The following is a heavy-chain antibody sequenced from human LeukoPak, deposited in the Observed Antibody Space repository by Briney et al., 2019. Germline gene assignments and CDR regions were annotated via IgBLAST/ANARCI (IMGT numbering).Heavy chain of an antibody. CDR2: IWYDGTNK. J-gene: IGHJ4*02. Sequence: PGRSLRLSCAASGFSFSSYGMHWVRQAPGKGLEWVAVIWYDGTNKYYADSVKGRFTISRDNAKNSLYLQMNSLRAEDTAVYYCARDKWYAKYWGQGTLVTVSS. D-gene: IGHD2-15*01. CDR3: ARDKWYAKY. CDR1: GFSFSSYG. V-gene: IGHV3-33*01.